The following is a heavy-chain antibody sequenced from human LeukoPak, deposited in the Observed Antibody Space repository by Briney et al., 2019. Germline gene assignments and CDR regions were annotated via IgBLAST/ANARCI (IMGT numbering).Heavy chain of an antibody. D-gene: IGHD2-2*01. Sequence: PGGSLRLSCAASGFTFSSYWMHWVRQVPGRGLVWVSRINSDGSNTRYADSVKGRFTISRDNAKNSLYLQMNSLRAEDTAVYYCAREWGCSSTSCQPGYYGMDVWGQGTTVTVSS. J-gene: IGHJ6*02. CDR1: GFTFSSYW. CDR3: AREWGCSSTSCQPGYYGMDV. V-gene: IGHV3-74*01. CDR2: INSDGSNT.